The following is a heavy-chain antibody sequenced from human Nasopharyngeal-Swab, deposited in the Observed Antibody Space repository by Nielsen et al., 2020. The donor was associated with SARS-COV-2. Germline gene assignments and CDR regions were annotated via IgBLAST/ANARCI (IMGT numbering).Heavy chain of an antibody. CDR1: GFTFSSYS. CDR2: ISSSSSYI. V-gene: IGHV3-21*04. Sequence: GGSLRLSCAASGFTFSSYSMNWVRQAPGKGLEWVSSISSSSSYIYYTDSVKGRFTISRDNSKNTLYLQMNSLRAEDTAVYYCAKDSSSWYPHQFDYWGQGTLVTVSS. J-gene: IGHJ4*02. D-gene: IGHD6-13*01. CDR3: AKDSSSWYPHQFDY.